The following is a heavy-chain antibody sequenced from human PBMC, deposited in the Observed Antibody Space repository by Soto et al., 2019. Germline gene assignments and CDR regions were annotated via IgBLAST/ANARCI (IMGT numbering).Heavy chain of an antibody. D-gene: IGHD2-15*01. CDR2: ISPGSRYP. CDR3: VRGGGGGLFDP. V-gene: IGHV3-11*06. J-gene: IGHJ5*02. CDR1: GFTFSDYY. Sequence: ESGGGLVTPGGSLRLSCASSGFTFSDYYMSWIRQAPGKGLEWLSYISPGSRYPAYADSVKGRFTISRDNARRSLSLQMNRLTVDDTAIYYCVRGGGGGLFDPWGQGSMVTVSS.